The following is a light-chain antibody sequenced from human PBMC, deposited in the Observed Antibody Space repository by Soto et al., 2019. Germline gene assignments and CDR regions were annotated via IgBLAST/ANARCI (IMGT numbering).Light chain of an antibody. Sequence: EIVLTQSPGPLSLSPGERATLSFRSSPSVSSSYLAWYQQNSGQAPRLLIYGASSRTTGIPDRCRGSGSVTDFTLTISSPEPEDFAGYYCEQYGSSLLFTFGPGNKVDIK. CDR3: EQYGSSLLFT. J-gene: IGKJ3*01. CDR2: GAS. V-gene: IGKV3-20*01. CDR1: PSVSSSY.